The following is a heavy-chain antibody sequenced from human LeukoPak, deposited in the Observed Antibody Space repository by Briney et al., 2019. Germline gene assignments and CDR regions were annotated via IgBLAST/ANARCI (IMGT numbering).Heavy chain of an antibody. V-gene: IGHV3-33*01. Sequence: HPGGSLRLSCAASGFTFNYYGMHWVRQAPGKGLEWVAVLWSDGHKKYYADSVKGRFTLSRDTSKNTLYLQMNSLRAEDTAVYYCARDDDTNGYYSRFVYWGQGTLVTVSS. J-gene: IGHJ4*02. CDR3: ARDDDTNGYYSRFVY. CDR1: GFTFNYYG. D-gene: IGHD3-22*01. CDR2: LWSDGHKK.